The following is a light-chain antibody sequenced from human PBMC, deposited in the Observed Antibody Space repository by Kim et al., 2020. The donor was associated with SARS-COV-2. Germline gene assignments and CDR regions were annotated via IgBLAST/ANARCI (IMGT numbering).Light chain of an antibody. CDR1: SSNIGSNT. J-gene: IGLJ2*01. Sequence: ELTQPPSASGTPGQRVTISCSGSSSNIGSNTVNWYQQLPGTAPKLLIYSNNQRPSGVPDRFSGSKSGTSASLAISGLQSEDEADYYCAAWDDSLNVLVFGGGTQLTVL. CDR2: SNN. CDR3: AAWDDSLNVLV. V-gene: IGLV1-44*01.